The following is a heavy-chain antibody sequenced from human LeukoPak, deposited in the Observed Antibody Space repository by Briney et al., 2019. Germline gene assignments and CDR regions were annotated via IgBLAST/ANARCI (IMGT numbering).Heavy chain of an antibody. CDR1: GFTISSNY. D-gene: IGHD3-16*01. J-gene: IGHJ4*02. CDR3: ASGRYGGPDY. CDR2: MYSGGRP. Sequence: GGSLRLSCAASGFTISSNYMSWVRQAPGKGVEGVSGMYSGGRPYYSDSVKGRFTISRDNSKNTLYLQMNSLRAEDTAVYYCASGRYGGPDYWGQGTLVTVSS. V-gene: IGHV3-53*01.